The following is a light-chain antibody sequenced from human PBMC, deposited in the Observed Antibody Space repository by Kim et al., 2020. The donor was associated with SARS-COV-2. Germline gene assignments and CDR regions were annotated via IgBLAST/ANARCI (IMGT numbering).Light chain of an antibody. CDR3: QVWDSSSDHYV. V-gene: IGLV3-21*04. J-gene: IGLJ1*01. CDR1: SIGTRS. CDR2: RDR. Sequence: APGVTAGITCGRNSIGTRSVHWYQQRPGRSPAVVIFRDRHRPSGIPERFSGSNSGNTGTLTISRVEVEDEDEDYCQVWDSSSDHYVFGAGTKVTVL.